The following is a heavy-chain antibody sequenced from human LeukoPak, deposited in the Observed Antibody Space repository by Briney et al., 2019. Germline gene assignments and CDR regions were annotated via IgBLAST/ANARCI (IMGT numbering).Heavy chain of an antibody. CDR3: AKLGPIRGSPYGMDV. J-gene: IGHJ6*02. V-gene: IGHV3-23*01. CDR2: ASGSGGST. CDR1: GFTFSSYA. D-gene: IGHD2-21*01. Sequence: QSGGSLRLSCAASGFTFSSYAMSWVRQAPGKGLEWVSSASGSGGSTCYADSVKGRFTISRDNSKNTLYLQMNSLRAEDTAVYYCAKLGPIRGSPYGMDVWGQGTTVTVSS.